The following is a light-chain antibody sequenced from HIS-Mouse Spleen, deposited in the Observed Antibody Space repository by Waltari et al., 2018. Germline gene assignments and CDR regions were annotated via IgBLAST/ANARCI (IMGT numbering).Light chain of an antibody. Sequence: QSALTQPASVSGSPGQSITISCTGTSSDVGGYNYVAWYQQHPGKAPKLMIYDVSNRPSSVSNRFYGSKYGNTGSVTISGLQGEEGADYYCSSYTSSSTVVFGGGTKLTVL. J-gene: IGLJ2*01. V-gene: IGLV2-14*03. CDR2: DVS. CDR3: SSYTSSSTVV. CDR1: SSDVGGYNY.